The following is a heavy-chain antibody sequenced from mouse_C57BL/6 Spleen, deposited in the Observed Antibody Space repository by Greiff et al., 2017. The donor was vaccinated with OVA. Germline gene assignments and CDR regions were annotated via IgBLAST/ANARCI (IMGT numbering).Heavy chain of an antibody. CDR2: SSYCGST. V-gene: IGHV3-8*01. Sequence: EVKLMESGPGLVKPSQSLYLTCSVTGFSITSDYWNWIRKFPGNKLEYMGYSSYCGSTYYNPSLKSRISINRDTSKNRYYLQLNSVTTEDTATYYCARSAIVATKYYFDCWGQSTTLTVSS. J-gene: IGHJ2*01. CDR3: ARSAIVATKYYFDC. CDR1: GFSITSDY. D-gene: IGHD1-1*01.